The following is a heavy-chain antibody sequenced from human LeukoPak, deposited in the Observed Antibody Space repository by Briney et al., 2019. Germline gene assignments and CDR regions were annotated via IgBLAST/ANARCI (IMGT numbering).Heavy chain of an antibody. V-gene: IGHV4-30-2*01. CDR1: GGSISSGGYY. CDR2: ISHTGST. J-gene: IGHJ4*02. CDR3: ARWGIAVAAHDY. Sequence: SETLSLTCNVSGGSISSGGYYWSWLRQPPGKGLEWIGYISHTGSTHYNPSLKSRVTISVERSKNQFSLKLSSVTAADTAVYYCARWGIAVAAHDYWGQGTLVTVSS. D-gene: IGHD6-19*01.